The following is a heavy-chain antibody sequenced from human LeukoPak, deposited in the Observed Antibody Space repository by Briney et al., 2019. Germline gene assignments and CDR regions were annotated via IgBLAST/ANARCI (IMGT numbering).Heavy chain of an antibody. J-gene: IGHJ4*02. V-gene: IGHV4-61*02. CDR2: IYTSGST. CDR1: GGSISSGSYY. D-gene: IGHD2-15*01. CDR3: ARGGSYCSGGSCYSVPFDY. Sequence: KPSETLSLTCTVSGGSISSGSYYWSWIRQPAGKGLEWIGRIYTSGSTNYNPSLKSRVTISVDTSKNQFSLKLSSVTAADTAVYYCARGGSYCSGGSCYSVPFDYWGQGTLVTVSS.